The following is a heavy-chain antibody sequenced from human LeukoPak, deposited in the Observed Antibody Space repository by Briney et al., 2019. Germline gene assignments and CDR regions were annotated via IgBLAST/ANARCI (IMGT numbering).Heavy chain of an antibody. J-gene: IGHJ4*02. Sequence: ASVKVSCKASGYTFTGYYMHWVRQAPGQGLEWMGWINPNSGGTNYAQKFQGRVTMTRDTSISTAYMELSRLRSDDTAVYYCARDWGYCSGGSCYVDAFDYWGQGTLVTVSS. CDR3: ARDWGYCSGGSCYVDAFDY. D-gene: IGHD2-15*01. V-gene: IGHV1-2*02. CDR2: INPNSGGT. CDR1: GYTFTGYY.